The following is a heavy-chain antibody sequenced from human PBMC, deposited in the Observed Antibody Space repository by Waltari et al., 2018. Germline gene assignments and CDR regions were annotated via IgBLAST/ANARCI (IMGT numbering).Heavy chain of an antibody. CDR1: GFAFSSYG. V-gene: IGHV3-30*02. D-gene: IGHD3-9*01. J-gene: IGHJ4*02. CDR3: AKEGGIYDILTGPPFDY. CDR2: IRYDGSNK. Sequence: QVQLVESGGGVVQPGGSLRLSCAASGFAFSSYGMPWVRQASGQGLEWVAFIRYDGSNKNYAESVKGRFTISRDNSKNTLYLQMNSLRAEDTAVYYCAKEGGIYDILTGPPFDYWGQGTLVTVSS.